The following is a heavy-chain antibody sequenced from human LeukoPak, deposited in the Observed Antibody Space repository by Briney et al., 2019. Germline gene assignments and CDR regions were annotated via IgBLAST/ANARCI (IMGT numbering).Heavy chain of an antibody. CDR2: IFYNGST. Sequence: SETLSLTCTVSGGSISGYYWAWIRQPPGKGLEWIGNIFYNGSTYYNPSLRSRVIISVDTSKNHFSLKLKFVTAADTAVYYCARMGRITLVRGVRGGNWFDPWGQGTLVTVSS. D-gene: IGHD3-10*01. J-gene: IGHJ5*02. CDR3: ARMGRITLVRGVRGGNWFDP. CDR1: GGSISGYY. V-gene: IGHV4-39*07.